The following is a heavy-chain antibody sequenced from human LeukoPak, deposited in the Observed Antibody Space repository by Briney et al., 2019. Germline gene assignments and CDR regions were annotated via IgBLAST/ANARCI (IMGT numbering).Heavy chain of an antibody. Sequence: ASVKVSCKASGYTFTNYYMHWVRQAPGQGLEWLGLISPRGGSTWYAQRFQGRVTMTRDMSTSTDYMELSSLRSEDTAVYYCARVISSSWYSGCPTLDPWGQGTLVTVSS. V-gene: IGHV1-46*01. D-gene: IGHD6-13*01. CDR3: ARVISSSWYSGCPTLDP. J-gene: IGHJ5*02. CDR1: GYTFTNYY. CDR2: ISPRGGST.